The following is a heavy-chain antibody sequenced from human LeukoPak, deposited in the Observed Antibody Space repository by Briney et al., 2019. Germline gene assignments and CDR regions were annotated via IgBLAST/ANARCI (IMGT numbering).Heavy chain of an antibody. CDR2: IYGGSRT. D-gene: IGHD6-13*01. CDR3: ARDRVSSWYYFDY. V-gene: IGHV3-66*01. CDR1: GFTVSSNY. Sequence: GGSLRLSCAASGFTVSSNYMSWVRQAPGKGLEWVSVIYGGSRTLYSDSVKGRFTISRDISKNTVYLQMGNLRAEDMAVYYCARDRVSSWYYFDYWGQGTLVTVSS. J-gene: IGHJ4*02.